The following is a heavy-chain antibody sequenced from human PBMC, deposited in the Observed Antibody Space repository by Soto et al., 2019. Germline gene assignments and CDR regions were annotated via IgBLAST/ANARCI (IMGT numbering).Heavy chain of an antibody. J-gene: IGHJ4*02. CDR1: GYTFSAYY. CDR2: INPSNEVT. CDR3: MRGGWGDSPIDY. D-gene: IGHD1-26*01. V-gene: IGHV1-2*02. Sequence: QVYLLXXXAEVKKVGASVTVSCKTSGYTFSAYYVHWARRAPGRGFQWLGWINPSNEVTTFSEFFQGRITMTRDTSTNTVHMELNRLTSDDTAVYYCMRGGWGDSPIDYWGQGTQVTVSS.